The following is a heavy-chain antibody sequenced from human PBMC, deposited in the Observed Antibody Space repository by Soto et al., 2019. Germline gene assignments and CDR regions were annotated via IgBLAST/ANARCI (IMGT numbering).Heavy chain of an antibody. CDR1: GYTFTNFG. J-gene: IGHJ4*01. CDR3: ARGGTPLDY. D-gene: IGHD3-16*01. CDR2: ISAYNGNT. V-gene: IGHV1-18*01. Sequence: QVQLVQSGAEVKKPGASVKVSCKASGYTFTNFGISWVRQAPGQGLEWMGWISAYNGNTNYAQNFQGRVTMTTDTYTSIAYMELSSLSADDTAVYYCARGGTPLDYWGQGTLVTVSS.